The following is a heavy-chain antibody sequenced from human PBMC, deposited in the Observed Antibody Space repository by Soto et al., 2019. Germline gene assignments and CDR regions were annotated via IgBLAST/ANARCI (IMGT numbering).Heavy chain of an antibody. V-gene: IGHV3-7*01. Sequence: GGSLRLSCAASGFTFSSYWMSWVRQAPGKGLEWVANIKQDGSEKYYVDSVKGRFTISRDNAKNSLYLQMNSLRAEDTAVYYCARGPIYCSGGSCYEGGFDYWGQGTLVTVSS. D-gene: IGHD2-15*01. J-gene: IGHJ4*02. CDR1: GFTFSSYW. CDR3: ARGPIYCSGGSCYEGGFDY. CDR2: IKQDGSEK.